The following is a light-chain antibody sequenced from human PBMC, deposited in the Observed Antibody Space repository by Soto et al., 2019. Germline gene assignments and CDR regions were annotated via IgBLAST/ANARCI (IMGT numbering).Light chain of an antibody. CDR1: QSISSW. CDR2: KAS. CDR3: QQYNSILRT. V-gene: IGKV1-5*03. J-gene: IGKJ1*01. Sequence: DIQMTQSPSTLSASVGDRVTITCRASQSISSWLAWYQQKPGKAPNLLIYKASSLESGAPSRFSGSGSGTEFTLTISSLQPDDFATYYCQQYNSILRTFGQGTKVEIK.